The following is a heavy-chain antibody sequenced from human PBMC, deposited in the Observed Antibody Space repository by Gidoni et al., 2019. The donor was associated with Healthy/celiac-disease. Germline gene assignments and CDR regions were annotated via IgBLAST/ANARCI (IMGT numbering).Heavy chain of an antibody. CDR1: GFTSRSYS. D-gene: IGHD6-13*01. Sequence: EVQLVESGGGLVKPGGSMRLSCAPPGFTSRSYSMNWVRQAPGNGLEWVSSISSSSSYISYANTVKGRFTISRDNARNSLYLQMNSLRAEDTAVYYCARDKIAAAGTRAFDYWGQGTLVTVSS. J-gene: IGHJ4*02. CDR3: ARDKIAAAGTRAFDY. V-gene: IGHV3-21*01. CDR2: ISSSSSYI.